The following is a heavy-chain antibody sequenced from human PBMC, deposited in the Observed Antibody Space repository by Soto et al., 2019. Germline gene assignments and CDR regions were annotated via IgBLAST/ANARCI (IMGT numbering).Heavy chain of an antibody. Sequence: PSETLSLTCTVSGGSISSSSYYWGWIRQPPGKGLEWIGSIYYSGSTYYNPSLKSRVTISVDTSKNQFSLKLSSVTAADTVVYYCAKTEQQLVQGYSPHWGQGTLVTVSP. D-gene: IGHD6-13*01. V-gene: IGHV4-39*01. CDR1: GGSISSSSYY. J-gene: IGHJ1*01. CDR2: IYYSGST. CDR3: AKTEQQLVQGYSPH.